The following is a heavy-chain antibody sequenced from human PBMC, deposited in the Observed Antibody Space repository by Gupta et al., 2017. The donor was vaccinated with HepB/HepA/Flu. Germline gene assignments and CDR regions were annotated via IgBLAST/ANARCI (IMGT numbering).Heavy chain of an antibody. V-gene: IGHV4-4*07. Sequence: QVQLQESGPGLVKPSETLSLTCTVSGGSISSYYWIWIRQPAGKGLEWIGRIYTSGSTNYNPSLKSRVTMSVDTSKNQFSLKLSSVTAADTAVYYCARGGYSSGWYASPFDYWGQGTLVTVSS. CDR2: IYTSGST. J-gene: IGHJ4*02. CDR3: ARGGYSSGWYASPFDY. D-gene: IGHD6-19*01. CDR1: GGSISSYY.